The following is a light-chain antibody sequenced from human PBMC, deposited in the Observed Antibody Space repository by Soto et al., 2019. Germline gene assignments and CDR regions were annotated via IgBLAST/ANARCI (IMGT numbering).Light chain of an antibody. CDR3: QQYNSYSGT. Sequence: IHVTHSASTLSASLGDRVTMTFGASQSISSGLAWYQQKPGKAPKLLIYDASSLESGVPSRFSGSGSGTEFTLTIRSLQPDDFATYYCQQYNSYSGTFGQGTKVDI. V-gene: IGKV1-5*01. J-gene: IGKJ1*01. CDR2: DAS. CDR1: QSISSG.